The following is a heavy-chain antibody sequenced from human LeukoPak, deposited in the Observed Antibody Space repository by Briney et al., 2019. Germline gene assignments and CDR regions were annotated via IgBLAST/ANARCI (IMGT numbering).Heavy chain of an antibody. D-gene: IGHD6-25*01. V-gene: IGHV4-59*01. CDR2: IYYSGST. CDR3: ARMTRLSYDYYYYMDV. CDR1: GGSISSYY. Sequence: SETLSLTCTVSGGSISSYYWSWIRQPPGKGLEWIGYIYYSGSTNYHPSLKSRVTISVDTSKNQFSLRLSSVTAADTAVYYCARMTRLSYDYYYYMDVWGKGTTVTVSS. J-gene: IGHJ6*03.